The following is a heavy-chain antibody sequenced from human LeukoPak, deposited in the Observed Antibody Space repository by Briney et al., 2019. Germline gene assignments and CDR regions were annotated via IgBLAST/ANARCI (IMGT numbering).Heavy chain of an antibody. D-gene: IGHD3-10*01. CDR1: GYTFTSYG. V-gene: IGHV1-18*01. CDR3: ARVVLSYGSGSPTFDY. CDR2: ISAYNGNT. Sequence: ASVKVSCKASGYTFTSYGISWVRQAPGQGLEWMGWISAYNGNTNYAQKLQGRVTMTTDTSTSTAYMELRSLRSDDTAVYYCARVVLSYGSGSPTFDYWGQGTLVTVSS. J-gene: IGHJ4*02.